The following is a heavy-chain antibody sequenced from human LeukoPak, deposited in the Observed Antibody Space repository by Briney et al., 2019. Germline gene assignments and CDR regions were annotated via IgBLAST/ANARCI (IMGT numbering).Heavy chain of an antibody. CDR1: GFPFSNNV. CDR2: IRGSGSGT. D-gene: IGHD3-3*01. CDR3: AKTFAYGTTWYGFCDY. V-gene: IGHV3-23*01. J-gene: IGHJ4*02. Sequence: GGSLRLSCAASGFPFSNNVMTWVRQAPGRGLDWLAAIRGSGSGTYYADSVKGRFTISRDNSKNMLYLQMNSLRAEDTAVYYCAKTFAYGTTWYGFCDYWGQGALVTVSS.